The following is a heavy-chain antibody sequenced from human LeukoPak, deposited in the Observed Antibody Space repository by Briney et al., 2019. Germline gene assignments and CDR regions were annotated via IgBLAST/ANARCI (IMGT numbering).Heavy chain of an antibody. D-gene: IGHD6-19*01. CDR3: ARYPYSGISGWRAFDY. CDR1: GGSISSSSYY. V-gene: IGHV4-39*01. J-gene: IGHJ4*02. Sequence: SETLSLTCTVSGGSISSSSYYWGWIRQPPGQGLEWIGTIPYSGNAYYSPSLKSRVTISVDTSKNQFSLKVSSVTAADTDVYYCARYPYSGISGWRAFDYWGQGTLVAVSS. CDR2: IPYSGNA.